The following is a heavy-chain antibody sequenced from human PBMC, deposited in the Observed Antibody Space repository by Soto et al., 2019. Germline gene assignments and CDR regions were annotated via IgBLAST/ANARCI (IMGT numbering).Heavy chain of an antibody. CDR1: GGSISTHY. J-gene: IGHJ6*02. CDR2: IYYSGST. D-gene: IGHD3-10*01. Sequence: PSETLSLTCTVSGGSISTHYWNWIRQPPGKGLEWIGYIYYSGSTNYNPSLKSRVSMSVHTSKNQFSLKLSSVTAADTAVYYCARAFTGPYFYYMDVWGQGTTVTVSS. V-gene: IGHV4-59*11. CDR3: ARAFTGPYFYYMDV.